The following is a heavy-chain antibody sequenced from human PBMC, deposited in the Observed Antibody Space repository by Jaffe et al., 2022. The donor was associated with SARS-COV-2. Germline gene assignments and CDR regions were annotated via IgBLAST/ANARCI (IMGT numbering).Heavy chain of an antibody. J-gene: IGHJ4*02. CDR1: GFTFSSYG. V-gene: IGHV3-33*01. CDR2: IWYDGSNK. CDR3: ARDLPYGSGSPSGFDY. D-gene: IGHD3-10*01. Sequence: QVQLVESGGGVVQPGRSLRLSCAASGFTFSSYGMHWVRQAPGKGLEWVAVIWYDGSNKYYADSVKGRFTISRDNSKNTLYLQMNSLRAEDTAVYYCARDLPYGSGSPSGFDYWGQGTLVTVSS.